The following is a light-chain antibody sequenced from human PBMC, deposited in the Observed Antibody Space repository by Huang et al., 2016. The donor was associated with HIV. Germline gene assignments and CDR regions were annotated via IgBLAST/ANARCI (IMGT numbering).Light chain of an antibody. V-gene: IGKV3-20*01. J-gene: IGKJ1*01. CDR3: QQYDSSPWT. CDR1: QSVSSSY. Sequence: EIVLTQSPGTLSLSPGERATLSCRASQSVSSSYLAWYQQKPGQAPRLRAYGASSRATGIPDRVSGSGSGTDFTLTISRLEPEDFAVYYCQQYDSSPWTFGQGTKVEIK. CDR2: GAS.